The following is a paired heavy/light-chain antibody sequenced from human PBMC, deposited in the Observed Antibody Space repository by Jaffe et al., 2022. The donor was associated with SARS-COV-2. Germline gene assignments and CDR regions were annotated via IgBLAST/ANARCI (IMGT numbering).Heavy chain of an antibody. J-gene: IGHJ4*02. CDR2: IKQDGTER. Sequence: EVQLVESGGGLVQPGGSLRLSCAASGFTFSSHWMTWVRQAPGKGLEWVANIKQDGTERYYVDSVKGRFTISRDNAKSSLYLQMNSLRAEDTAVFYCARDGVLYCSGDTCYSSWVPDYWGQGTLVTVSS. CDR1: GFTFSSHW. D-gene: IGHD2-15*01. CDR3: ARDGVLYCSGDTCYSSWVPDY. V-gene: IGHV3-7*01.
Light chain of an antibody. CDR2: ENN. CDR3: GTWDGRLSVGV. Sequence: QSVLTQPPSVSAAPGQKVTISCSGSSSNIGNNYVSWYQQLPGTAPKLLIYENNKRPSGIPDRFSGSKSGTSATLGITGLQTGDEADYYCGTWDGRLSVGVFGGGTKLTVL. J-gene: IGLJ3*02. CDR1: SSNIGNNY. V-gene: IGLV1-51*02.